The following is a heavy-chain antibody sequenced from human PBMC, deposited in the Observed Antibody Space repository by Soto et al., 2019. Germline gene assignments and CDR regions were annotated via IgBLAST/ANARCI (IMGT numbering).Heavy chain of an antibody. CDR2: IKQDGSEE. CDR3: AKLFTIFGLPIDYYYMDV. J-gene: IGHJ6*03. D-gene: IGHD3-3*01. V-gene: IGHV3-7*03. CDR1: RFTFSNYW. Sequence: EVYLVESGGGLVQPGGSLRLSCAASRFTFSNYWMSWVRQAPGKGLEWVANIKQDGSEEYYVNSVKGRFTISRDNAKNSLYLQMNRLRAEDTAVYYCAKLFTIFGLPIDYYYMDVWGKGTTVTVSS.